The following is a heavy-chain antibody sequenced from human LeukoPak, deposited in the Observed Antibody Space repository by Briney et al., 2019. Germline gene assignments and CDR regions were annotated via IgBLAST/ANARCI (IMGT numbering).Heavy chain of an antibody. CDR1: GFTFSSYG. V-gene: IGHV3-30*02. Sequence: GGSLRLSCAASGFTFSSYGMHWVRQAPGKGLEWVTFIRYDGSNQYYADSVKGRFTISRDNSKNTLFLQMNSLRAEDTAVYYCAKDWRAYCGGDCYSYFDYWGQGTLVTVSS. D-gene: IGHD2-21*02. CDR3: AKDWRAYCGGDCYSYFDY. CDR2: IRYDGSNQ. J-gene: IGHJ4*02.